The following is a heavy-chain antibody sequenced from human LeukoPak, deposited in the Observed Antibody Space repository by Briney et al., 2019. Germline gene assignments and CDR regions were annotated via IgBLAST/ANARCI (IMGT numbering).Heavy chain of an antibody. D-gene: IGHD2-2*01. J-gene: IGHJ5*02. Sequence: PGGSLRLSGAAFGISFSGYWMTWVRQAPGRGLEWVANIKEDGSDKYYVDSVKGRFTISRDNSKNTLYLQMNSLRAEDTAVYYCAKDQDVLLPAASFDLWGQGTLVTVSS. CDR2: IKEDGSDK. V-gene: IGHV3-7*05. CDR1: GISFSGYW. CDR3: AKDQDVLLPAASFDL.